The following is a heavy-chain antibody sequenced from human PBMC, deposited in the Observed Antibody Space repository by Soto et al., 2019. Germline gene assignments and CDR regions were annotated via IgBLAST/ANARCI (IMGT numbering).Heavy chain of an antibody. V-gene: IGHV3-33*01. CDR1: GFTFSSYG. D-gene: IGHD2-15*01. Sequence: QVQLVESGGGVVQPGRSLRLSCAASGFTFSSYGMHWVRQAPGKGLEWVAVIWYDGSKKYYADSVKGRFTISRDNSKNTXYLQMNSLRAEDTAVYYCASEYCSGGRCYYYGMDVWGQGTTVTVSS. CDR3: ASEYCSGGRCYYYGMDV. J-gene: IGHJ6*02. CDR2: IWYDGSKK.